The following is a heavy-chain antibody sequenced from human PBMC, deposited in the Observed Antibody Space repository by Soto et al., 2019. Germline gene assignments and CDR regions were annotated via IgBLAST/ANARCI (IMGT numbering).Heavy chain of an antibody. Sequence: GGSLRLSCAAPGFTVSSNYMSWVRQAPGKGLEWVSVIYSGGSTYYADSVKGRFTISRDNSKNTLYLQMNSLRAEDTAVYYCATCLAARPIQFDYWGQGTLVTVSS. CDR1: GFTVSSNY. J-gene: IGHJ4*02. CDR2: IYSGGST. D-gene: IGHD6-6*01. V-gene: IGHV3-66*01. CDR3: ATCLAARPIQFDY.